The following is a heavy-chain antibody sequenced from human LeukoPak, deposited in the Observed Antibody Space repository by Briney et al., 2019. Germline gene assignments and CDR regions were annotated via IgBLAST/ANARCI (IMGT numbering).Heavy chain of an antibody. D-gene: IGHD6-19*01. Sequence: GGSLGLSCAASGFTFSSYGMHWVRQAPGKGLEWVAVISYDGSNKYYADSAKGRFTISRDNSKNTLYLQMNSLRAEDTAVYYCAKDGWYSSGWSPYYYYGMDVWGQGTTVTVSS. CDR1: GFTFSSYG. CDR2: ISYDGSNK. J-gene: IGHJ6*02. V-gene: IGHV3-30*18. CDR3: AKDGWYSSGWSPYYYYGMDV.